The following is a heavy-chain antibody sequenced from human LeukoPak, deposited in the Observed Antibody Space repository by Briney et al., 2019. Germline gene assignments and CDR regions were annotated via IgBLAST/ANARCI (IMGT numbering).Heavy chain of an antibody. CDR1: GGSISSSSYY. V-gene: IGHV4-39*01. J-gene: IGHJ6*02. D-gene: IGHD3-10*01. CDR2: IYYIGIS. CDR3: ARTYGGYYYGIDV. Sequence: KPSETLSLTCTASGGSISSSSYYWGWIRQRPGKGLEWISNIYYIGISYYNPSLKSRVTISVDTSKNQFSLNLSSVTAADTAVYYCARTYGGYYYGIDVWGQGTTVTVSS.